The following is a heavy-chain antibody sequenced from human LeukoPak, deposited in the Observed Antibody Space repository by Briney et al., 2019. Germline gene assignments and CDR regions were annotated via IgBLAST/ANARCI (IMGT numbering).Heavy chain of an antibody. Sequence: PGRSLRLSCAASGFAFSNYVMHWVRQTPGKGLEWVAVIWYDGSNKYYADSVKGRFTISRDNSKNTLYLQMNGLRAEDTAVFYCAGTSEATYYSLSSGHYLGAFDIWGQGTMVTVSS. J-gene: IGHJ3*02. D-gene: IGHD3-22*01. CDR3: AGTSEATYYSLSSGHYLGAFDI. CDR2: IWYDGSNK. V-gene: IGHV3-33*01. CDR1: GFAFSNYV.